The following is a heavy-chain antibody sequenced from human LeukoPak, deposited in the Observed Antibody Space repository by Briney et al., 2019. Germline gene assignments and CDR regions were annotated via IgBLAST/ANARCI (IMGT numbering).Heavy chain of an antibody. Sequence: GASVKVSCKASGYTFTGYYMHWVRQAPGQGLEWMGWINPNSGGTNYAQKFQGRVTMTRNTSISTAYMELSSLRSEDTAVYYCAREFGEFFDFDYWGQGTLVTVSS. CDR2: INPNSGGT. J-gene: IGHJ4*02. CDR1: GYTFTGYY. D-gene: IGHD3-10*01. V-gene: IGHV1-2*02. CDR3: AREFGEFFDFDY.